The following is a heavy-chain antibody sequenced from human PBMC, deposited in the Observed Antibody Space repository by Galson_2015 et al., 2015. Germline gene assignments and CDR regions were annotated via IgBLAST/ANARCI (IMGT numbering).Heavy chain of an antibody. CDR1: GGSFSNYA. Sequence: SVKVSCKASGGSFSNYAISWVRQAPGQGLQWMGRLIPIFGTANYTQKYQGRVTITAERSTSTVYMELRSLISDDTAVYYCARAPHDCRSATCAFNYWGQGSLVTVSS. CDR3: ARAPHDCRSATCAFNY. CDR2: LIPIFGTA. J-gene: IGHJ4*02. D-gene: IGHD2-2*01. V-gene: IGHV1-69*06.